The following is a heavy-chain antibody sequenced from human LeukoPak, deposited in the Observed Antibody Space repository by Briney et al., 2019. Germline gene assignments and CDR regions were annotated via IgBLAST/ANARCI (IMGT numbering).Heavy chain of an antibody. CDR3: ARGGNSYGYVWRGDY. Sequence: GASVKVSCKASGGTFSSYAISWVRQAPGQGLEWMGGIIPIFGTANYAQKFQGRVTITADESTSTAYMELSSLRSEDTAVYYCARGGNSYGYVWRGDYWGQGTLVTVSS. V-gene: IGHV1-69*13. D-gene: IGHD5-18*01. CDR1: GGTFSSYA. J-gene: IGHJ4*02. CDR2: IIPIFGTA.